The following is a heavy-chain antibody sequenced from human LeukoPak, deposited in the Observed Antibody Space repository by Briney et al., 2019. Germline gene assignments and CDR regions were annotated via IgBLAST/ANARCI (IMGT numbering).Heavy chain of an antibody. V-gene: IGHV4-4*07. J-gene: IGHJ4*02. D-gene: IGHD1-26*01. Sequence: PSETLSLTCTVSGSSISSHYWSWIRQPAGKGLEWIGRIYTSGSTNYNPSLKSRVTMSVDTSKNQFSLKLTSVTAADTAVYYCARAGTVLGAEFDYWGQGTLVTVSS. CDR1: GSSISSHY. CDR3: ARAGTVLGAEFDY. CDR2: IYTSGST.